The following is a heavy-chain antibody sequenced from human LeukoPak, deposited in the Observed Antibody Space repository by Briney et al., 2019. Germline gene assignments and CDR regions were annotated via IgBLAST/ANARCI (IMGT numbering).Heavy chain of an antibody. J-gene: IGHJ3*02. CDR1: GGSISSSSYY. Sequence: SETLSLTCTVSGGSISSSSYYWGWIRQPPGKGLEWIGSIHYSGSTNYNPSLKSRVTISVDTSKNQFSLKLSSVTAADTAVYYCARGPDDAFDIWGQGTMVTVSS. V-gene: IGHV4-39*07. CDR3: ARGPDDAFDI. CDR2: IHYSGST.